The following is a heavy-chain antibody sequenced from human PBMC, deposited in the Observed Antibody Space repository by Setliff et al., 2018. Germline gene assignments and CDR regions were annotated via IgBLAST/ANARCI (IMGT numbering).Heavy chain of an antibody. CDR1: GGTFTNYG. D-gene: IGHD5-18*01. Sequence: GASVKVSCKASGGTFTNYGVSWVRQAPGQGLEWMGGTIPMFGTTNYARKFQGRVTIITDESTSTAYMELSSLTSADTAVYYCAREGVDTRSSTDYRYYMDVWGKGTTVTVSS. J-gene: IGHJ6*03. V-gene: IGHV1-69*05. CDR3: AREGVDTRSSTDYRYYMDV. CDR2: TIPMFGTT.